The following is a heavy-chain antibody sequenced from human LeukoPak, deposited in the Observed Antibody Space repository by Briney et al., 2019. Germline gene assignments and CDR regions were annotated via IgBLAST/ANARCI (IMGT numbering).Heavy chain of an antibody. CDR3: AKYSSSSNYYYGMDV. Sequence: GGSLRLSCSASGFTFSNYAMHWVRQAPGKGLEWVSYISGSSTHTNYADSVKGRFTISRDNAKNSLYLQMNSLRAEDTAVYYCAKYSSSSNYYYGMDVWGQGTTVTVSS. J-gene: IGHJ6*02. D-gene: IGHD6-13*01. V-gene: IGHV3-11*03. CDR1: GFTFSNYA. CDR2: ISGSSTHT.